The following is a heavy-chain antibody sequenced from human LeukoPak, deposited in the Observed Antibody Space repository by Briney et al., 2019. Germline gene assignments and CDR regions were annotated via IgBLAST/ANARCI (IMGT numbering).Heavy chain of an antibody. D-gene: IGHD3-3*01. J-gene: IGHJ4*02. Sequence: ASVKVSCKASGYTFTSYGISWVRQAPGQGLEWMGWISAYNGNTNYAQKLQGRVTMTTDTPTSTAYMELRSLRSDDTAVYYCARRVFGSGRTRLIDYWGQGTLVTVSS. V-gene: IGHV1-18*01. CDR3: ARRVFGSGRTRLIDY. CDR2: ISAYNGNT. CDR1: GYTFTSYG.